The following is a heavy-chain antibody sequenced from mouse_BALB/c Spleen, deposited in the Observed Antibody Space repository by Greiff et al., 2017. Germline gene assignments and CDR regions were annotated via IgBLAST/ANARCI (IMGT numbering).Heavy chain of an antibody. Sequence: EVKLMESGPSLVKPSQTLSLTCSVTGDSITSGYWNWIRKFPGNKLEYMGYISYSGSTYYNPSLKSRISITRDTSKNQYYLQLNSVTTEDTATYYCASPGSSYIWYFDGWGAGTTVTVSS. V-gene: IGHV3-8*02. CDR2: ISYSGST. CDR3: ASPGSSYIWYFDG. J-gene: IGHJ1*01. D-gene: IGHD1-1*01. CDR1: GDSITSGY.